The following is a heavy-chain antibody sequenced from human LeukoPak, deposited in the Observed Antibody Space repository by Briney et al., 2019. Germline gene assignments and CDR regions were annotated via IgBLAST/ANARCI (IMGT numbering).Heavy chain of an antibody. CDR1: GFTFSSYS. CDR3: LSYCSSTSCYESNWFDP. CDR2: ISNSGFST. D-gene: IGHD2-2*01. V-gene: IGHV3-23*01. J-gene: IGHJ5*02. Sequence: HSGRSLSLSCAASGFTFSSYSMSWVRQAAGKWLEWVSAISNSGFSTYYADSVKGRFTISRDNSKNTLYLQMNSLRAEDTAVYYCLSYCSSTSCYESNWFDPWGQGTLVTVSS.